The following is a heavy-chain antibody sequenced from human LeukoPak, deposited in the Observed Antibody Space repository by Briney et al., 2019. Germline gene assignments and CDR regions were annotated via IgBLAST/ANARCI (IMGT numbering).Heavy chain of an antibody. CDR2: IYYSGST. V-gene: IGHV4-59*01. Sequence: PSETLSLTCTVSGGSISSYYWSWIRQPPGKGLEWIGYIYYSGSTNYNPSLKSRVTISVDTSKNQFSLKLSSVTAADTAVYYCARGGSSSAKPDYWGQGTLVTVSS. D-gene: IGHD6-6*01. J-gene: IGHJ4*02. CDR1: GGSISSYY. CDR3: ARGGSSSAKPDY.